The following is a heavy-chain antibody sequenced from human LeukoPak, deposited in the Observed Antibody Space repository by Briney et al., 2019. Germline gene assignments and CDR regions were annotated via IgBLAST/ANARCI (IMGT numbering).Heavy chain of an antibody. V-gene: IGHV3-11*01. Sequence: GGSLRLSCAASGFTLNDYYMSWIRQAPGKGLEWVSYISSSGSTIYYADSVKGRFTISRDNAKNSLYLQMHSLRAEDTAVYYCAREEYSYGYDYWGQGTLVTVSS. CDR1: GFTLNDYY. CDR2: ISSSGSTI. J-gene: IGHJ4*02. D-gene: IGHD5-18*01. CDR3: AREEYSYGYDY.